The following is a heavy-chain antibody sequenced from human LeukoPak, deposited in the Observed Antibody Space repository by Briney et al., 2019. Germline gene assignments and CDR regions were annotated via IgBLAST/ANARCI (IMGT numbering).Heavy chain of an antibody. CDR1: GFTFDDYG. CDR3: ARDRRLVGASRAFDI. Sequence: GGSLRLSCAASGFTFDDYGMSWVHQAPGKGLEWVSGINWNGGSTGYADSVKGRFTISRDNAKNSLYLQMNSLRAEDTALYYCARDRRLVGASRAFDIWGQGTMVTVSS. D-gene: IGHD1-26*01. CDR2: INWNGGST. V-gene: IGHV3-20*04. J-gene: IGHJ3*02.